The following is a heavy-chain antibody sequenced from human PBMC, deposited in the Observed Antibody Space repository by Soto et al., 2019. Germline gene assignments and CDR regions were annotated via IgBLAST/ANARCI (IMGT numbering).Heavy chain of an antibody. Sequence: EVQLLESGGGLVQPGGSLRLSCAASGFTFSSYAMSWVRQAPGKGLEWVSAISGSGGSTYYADSVTGRFTISRDNSKNTLYLQTNSLRAEDTAVYYCAKVLRGGAMPGPDYWGQGTLVTVSS. CDR2: ISGSGGST. V-gene: IGHV3-23*01. CDR3: AKVLRGGAMPGPDY. J-gene: IGHJ4*02. CDR1: GFTFSSYA. D-gene: IGHD2-15*01.